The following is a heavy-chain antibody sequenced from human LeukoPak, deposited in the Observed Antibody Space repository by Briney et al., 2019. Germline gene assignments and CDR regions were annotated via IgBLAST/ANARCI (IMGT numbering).Heavy chain of an antibody. V-gene: IGHV3-7*01. J-gene: IGHJ4*02. CDR1: GFTFSSYW. CDR3: ARASYYDSSGYPRD. D-gene: IGHD3-22*01. Sequence: GGSLRLSCAASGFTFSSYWMSWVRQAPGKGLEWVANIKQEGSEKYYVDSVKGRFTISRDNAKNSLYLQMNSLRAEDTAVYYCARASYYDSSGYPRDWGQGTLVTVSS. CDR2: IKQEGSEK.